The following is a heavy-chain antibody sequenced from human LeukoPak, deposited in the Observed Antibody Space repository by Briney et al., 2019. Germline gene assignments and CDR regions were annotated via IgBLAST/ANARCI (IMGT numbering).Heavy chain of an antibody. D-gene: IGHD6-19*01. V-gene: IGHV4-59*11. CDR1: GGSISSHY. CDR3: ARGSGAFYYYYYMDV. J-gene: IGHJ6*03. CDR2: IYYSGST. Sequence: SETLSLTCTVSGGSISSHYWSWIRQPPGKGLEWIGYIYYSGSTNYNPSLKSRVTISVDTSKNQFSLKLSSVTAADTAVYYCARGSGAFYYYYYMDVWGKGTTVTVPS.